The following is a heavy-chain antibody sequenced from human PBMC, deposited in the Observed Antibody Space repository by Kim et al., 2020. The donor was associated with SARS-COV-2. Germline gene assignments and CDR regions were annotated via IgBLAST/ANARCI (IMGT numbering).Heavy chain of an antibody. D-gene: IGHD4-17*01. CDR2: IIPIFGTA. CDR3: ARDEDYGDYDRSSYFDY. CDR1: GGTFSSYA. J-gene: IGHJ4*02. V-gene: IGHV1-69*13. Sequence: SVKVSCKASGGTFSSYAISWVRQAPGQGLEWMGGIIPIFGTANYAQKFQGRVTITADESTSTAYMELSSLRSEDTAVYYCARDEDYGDYDRSSYFDYWGQGTLVTVSS.